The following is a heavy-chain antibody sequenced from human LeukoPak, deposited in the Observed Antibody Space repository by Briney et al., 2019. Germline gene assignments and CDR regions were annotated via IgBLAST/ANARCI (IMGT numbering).Heavy chain of an antibody. D-gene: IGHD2-15*01. Sequence: ASVKVSCKASGYTFTSYYMHWVRQAPGQGLEWMGIINPSGGSTSYAQKFQGRVTMTRDTSTRTVYMELSSLRSEDSAVDYCARGTYCSGGSCPYRTNYYYYYMDVWGKGTTVTVSS. CDR1: GYTFTSYY. CDR2: INPSGGST. V-gene: IGHV1-46*03. J-gene: IGHJ6*03. CDR3: ARGTYCSGGSCPYRTNYYYYYMDV.